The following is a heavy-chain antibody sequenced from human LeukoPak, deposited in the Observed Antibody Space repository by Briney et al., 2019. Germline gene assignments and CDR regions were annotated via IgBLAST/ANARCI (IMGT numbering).Heavy chain of an antibody. J-gene: IGHJ1*01. CDR3: ARGHWSRTAEYFQH. CDR2: INHSGST. V-gene: IGHV4-34*01. Sequence: SETLSLTCTVSGGSISSYYWSWIRQPPGKGLEWIGEINHSGSTNYNPSLKSRVTISVDTSKNQFSLKLSSVTAADTAVYYCARGHWSRTAEYFQHWGQGTLVTVSS. CDR1: GGSISSYY.